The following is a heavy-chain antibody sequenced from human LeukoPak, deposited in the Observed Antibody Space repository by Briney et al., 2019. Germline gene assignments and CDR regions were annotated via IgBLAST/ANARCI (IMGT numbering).Heavy chain of an antibody. V-gene: IGHV4-61*05. Sequence: SETLSLTCTVSGGSISSSSYYWGWIRQPPGKGLEWIGYIYYSGSTNYNPSLKSRVTISVDTSKNQFSLKLSSVTAADTAVYYCARSDSWWLVLGYWGQGTLVTVSS. CDR3: ARSDSWWLVLGY. J-gene: IGHJ4*02. D-gene: IGHD6-19*01. CDR2: IYYSGST. CDR1: GGSISSSSYY.